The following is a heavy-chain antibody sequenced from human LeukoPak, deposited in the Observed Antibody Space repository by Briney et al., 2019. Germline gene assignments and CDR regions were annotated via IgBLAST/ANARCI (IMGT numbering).Heavy chain of an antibody. J-gene: IGHJ6*03. CDR3: ARQGAAGKYYYYYMDV. CDR2: IYPGDSDT. D-gene: IGHD6-13*01. V-gene: IGHV5-51*01. CDR1: GYSFTSYW. Sequence: GESLKISCKGSGYSFTSYWIGWVRQMPGKGLEWMGIIYPGDSDTRYSPSFQGQVTISADKSVSTAYLEWSSLKASDTAIYYCARQGAAGKYYYYYMDVWGKGTTVTVSS.